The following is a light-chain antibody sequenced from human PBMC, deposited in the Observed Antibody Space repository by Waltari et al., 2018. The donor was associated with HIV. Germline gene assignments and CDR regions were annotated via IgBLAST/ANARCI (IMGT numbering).Light chain of an antibody. J-gene: IGKJ1*01. CDR1: QAIENH. Sequence: DIQMAQSPSSLAASVGDRVPITCRASQAIENHVAWYQQKPGKAPERLIYAASTLHSGVPSRFTGGGSGTEFSLTITRLQPEDSATYFCQQLKTLPRTFGQGTRVEVK. CDR2: AAS. V-gene: IGKV1-17*01. CDR3: QQLKTLPRT.